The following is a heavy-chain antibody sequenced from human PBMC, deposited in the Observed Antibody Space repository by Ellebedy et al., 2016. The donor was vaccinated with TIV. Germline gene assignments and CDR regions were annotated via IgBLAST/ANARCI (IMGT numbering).Heavy chain of an antibody. Sequence: GGSLRLSCAASGFSFRSYWMSWVRQAPGKGLEWVANIYQDGSDQYYADSVKGRFTISRDNTDNSLFLQMNSLRAEDTAVYYCARRGSYGDYAVQINSWFDTWGRGTLVAVSS. V-gene: IGHV3-7*01. CDR3: ARRGSYGDYAVQINSWFDT. CDR1: GFSFRSYW. J-gene: IGHJ5*02. CDR2: IYQDGSDQ. D-gene: IGHD4-17*01.